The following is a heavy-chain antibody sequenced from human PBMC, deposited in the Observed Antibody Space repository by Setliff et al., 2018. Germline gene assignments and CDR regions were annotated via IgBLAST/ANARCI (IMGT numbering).Heavy chain of an antibody. D-gene: IGHD1-1*01. Sequence: PSETLSLTCTVSGGSTNNYHWTWIRQPAGKGLEWIGRLYPNGNTNYNPSLKRRVNMSADSSKNNLSLRLKYVTAADTAVYYCAREDWNGNAFDIWGPGTMGTVSS. J-gene: IGHJ3*02. CDR2: LYPNGNT. V-gene: IGHV4-4*07. CDR1: GGSTNNYH. CDR3: AREDWNGNAFDI.